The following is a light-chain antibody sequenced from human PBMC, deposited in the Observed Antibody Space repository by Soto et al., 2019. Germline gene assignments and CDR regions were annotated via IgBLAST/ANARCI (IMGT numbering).Light chain of an antibody. V-gene: IGLV1-40*01. CDR2: GNS. J-gene: IGLJ2*01. Sequence: QSVVTQPPSVSGAPGRRVTISCTGSSSNIGAGYDVHWYQQLPGTAPKLLIYGNSNRPSGVPDRFSGSKSGTSASLAITGLQAEDEADYYCQSYDSSLSGSVVFGGGTKLTVL. CDR3: QSYDSSLSGSVV. CDR1: SSNIGAGYD.